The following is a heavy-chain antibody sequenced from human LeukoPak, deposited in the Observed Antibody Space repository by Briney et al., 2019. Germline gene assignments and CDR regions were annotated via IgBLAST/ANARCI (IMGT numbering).Heavy chain of an antibody. CDR1: GFTFSSHL. CDR3: ARAVYYDFWSGSPDDAFDI. V-gene: IGHV3-74*01. D-gene: IGHD3-3*01. CDR2: ISSDGTYT. J-gene: IGHJ3*02. Sequence: GGSLRLSCAASGFTFSSHLMHWVRQAPGEGLMWVSRISSDGTYTNYADSVRGRFTISRDNAKNSLYLQMNSLRAEDTALYHCARAVYYDFWSGSPDDAFDIWGQGTMVTVSS.